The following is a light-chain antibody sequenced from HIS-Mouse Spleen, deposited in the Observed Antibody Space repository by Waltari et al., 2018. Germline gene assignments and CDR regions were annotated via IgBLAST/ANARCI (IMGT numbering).Light chain of an antibody. CDR3: QVWDSSSDHVV. J-gene: IGLJ2*01. V-gene: IGLV3-21*03. CDR1: KIGSNS. Sequence: SYVLTQPPSVSVAPGKTARVTCGGNKIGSNSRHWYQQKPGQAPVLVVYDDSDRPSGIPERFSGSNSGNTATLTISRVEAGDEADYYCQVWDSSSDHVVFGGGTKLTVL. CDR2: DDS.